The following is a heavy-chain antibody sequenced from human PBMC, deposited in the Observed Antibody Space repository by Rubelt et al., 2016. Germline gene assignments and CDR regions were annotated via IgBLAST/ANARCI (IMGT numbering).Heavy chain of an antibody. CDR2: INPSGGST. V-gene: IGHV1-46*03. D-gene: IGHD1/OR15-1a*01. Sequence: QVQLVQSGAEVKKPGASVKVSCTASGYTFTSYYMHWVRQAPGQGLEWMGIINPSGGSTSYAQSCQGRVNMTRDTYTSTGYMELSSLGYEDTAVYYCARNNIMRGNDAFDIWGQGTMVTVSS. J-gene: IGHJ3*02. CDR3: ARNNIMRGNDAFDI. CDR1: GYTFTSYY.